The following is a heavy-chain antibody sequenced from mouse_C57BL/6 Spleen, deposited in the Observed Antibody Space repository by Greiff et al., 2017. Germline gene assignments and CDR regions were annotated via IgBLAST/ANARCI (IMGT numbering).Heavy chain of an antibody. CDR3: ARSYYGSRERAWFAY. CDR1: GYTFTSYW. V-gene: IGHV1-69*01. D-gene: IGHD1-1*01. CDR2: IDPSDSYT. Sequence: QVQLQQPGAELVMPGASVKLSCKASGYTFTSYWMHWVKQRPGQGLEWIGEIDPSDSYTKYNQKFKGKSTLTVDKSSSTAYMQLSILTSEDSAVYYCARSYYGSRERAWFAYWGQGTLVTVSA. J-gene: IGHJ3*01.